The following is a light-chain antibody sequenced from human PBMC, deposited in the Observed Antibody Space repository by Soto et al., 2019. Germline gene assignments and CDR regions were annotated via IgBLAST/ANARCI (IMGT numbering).Light chain of an antibody. J-gene: IGKJ5*01. V-gene: IGKV1-39*01. CDR3: QQSYTTPLG. Sequence: EIQMTQSPPSLSASVGDRVTITCRASQSISSYLNWYQQKPGIAPKLLIYAASSLQSGVPSRFSGSGSGTDFTLTISCLQPEDFATYYCQQSYTTPLGFGQGTRLEIK. CDR1: QSISSY. CDR2: AAS.